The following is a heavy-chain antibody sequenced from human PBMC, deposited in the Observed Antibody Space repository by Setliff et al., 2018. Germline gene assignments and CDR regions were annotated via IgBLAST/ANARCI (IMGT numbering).Heavy chain of an antibody. CDR3: ARESRYYYDNLGTLDY. D-gene: IGHD3-22*01. V-gene: IGHV4-30-4*08. Sequence: SETLSLTCTVSGGSISSGDYYWSWIRQPPGKGLEWIVYIYSSGSTYYNPSLKSLVSISVDTSKNQFSLKLSSVTAADTSVYYCARESRYYYDNLGTLDYWGQGTLVTVSS. CDR2: IYSSGST. CDR1: GGSISSGDYY. J-gene: IGHJ4*02.